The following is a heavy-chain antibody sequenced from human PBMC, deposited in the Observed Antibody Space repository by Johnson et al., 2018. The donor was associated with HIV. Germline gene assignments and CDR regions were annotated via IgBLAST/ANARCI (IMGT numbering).Heavy chain of an antibody. CDR2: IKQDGSEK. CDR1: GFTFSSYW. J-gene: IGHJ3*02. V-gene: IGHV3-7*01. D-gene: IGHD3-22*01. CDR3: AKGQSSGYPKDAFDI. Sequence: MQLVESGGGLVQPGGSLRLSCAASGFTFSSYWMSWVRQAPGKGLEWVANIKQDGSEKYYVDSVKGRFTISRDNAKNSLYLQMNSLRAEDTAVYYCAKGQSSGYPKDAFDIWGRGTIVTISS.